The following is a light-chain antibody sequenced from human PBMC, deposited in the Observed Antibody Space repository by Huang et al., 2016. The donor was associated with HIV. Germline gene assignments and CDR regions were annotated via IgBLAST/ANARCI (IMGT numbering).Light chain of an antibody. CDR1: QSVSSN. J-gene: IGKJ1*01. CDR3: QQYHNWPPWT. CDR2: RAS. V-gene: IGKV3-15*01. Sequence: EIVMTQSPATLFVSPGERAALSCRASQSVSSNLAWYQQKPGQAPRLLMYRASTRSTGIPARFSGSGSGTEFTLTITSLQSEDFAIYYCQQYHNWPPWTFGQGTKVEIK.